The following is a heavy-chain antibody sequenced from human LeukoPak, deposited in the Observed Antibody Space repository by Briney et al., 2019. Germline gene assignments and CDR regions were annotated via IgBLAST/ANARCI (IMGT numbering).Heavy chain of an antibody. CDR2: RSYDGSSK. CDR1: GFTFSTYA. V-gene: IGHV3-30*04. D-gene: IGHD5-18*01. Sequence: HAGGSLRLSCAASGFTFSTYAMHWVRQAPGKGLEWVAVRSYDGSSKYYADSVKGRFTISRDNSKNTLYLQMNSLRAEDTAVYYCARARSSYGYGDAFDIWGQGTMVTVSS. J-gene: IGHJ3*02. CDR3: ARARSSYGYGDAFDI.